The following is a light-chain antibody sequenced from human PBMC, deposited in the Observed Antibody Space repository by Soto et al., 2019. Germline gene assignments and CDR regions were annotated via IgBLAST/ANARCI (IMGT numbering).Light chain of an antibody. V-gene: IGLV2-14*03. J-gene: IGLJ2*01. CDR1: SSDVGGYNY. CDR2: DVS. CDR3: SSYTTSGTVI. Sequence: QSALTQSASVSGSPGQSITISCTGTSSDVGGYNYVSWYQHHPGKAPKLMIYDVSNRPSGVSNRFSGAKSGNTASLSISGLLTDDEADYYCSSYTTSGTVIFGGGTKLTVL.